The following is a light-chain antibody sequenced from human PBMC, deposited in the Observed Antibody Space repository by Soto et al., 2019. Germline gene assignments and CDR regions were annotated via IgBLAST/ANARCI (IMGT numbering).Light chain of an antibody. Sequence: EIVLTQSPATLSLSPGERATLSCRASQSVGSYLAWYQQKPGQAPRLLIYDASNRATGIPARFSGSGSGTDFTLTISSLEPEDFAVYYCQQRSNLWTFGQGTKV. CDR1: QSVGSY. J-gene: IGKJ1*01. CDR2: DAS. CDR3: QQRSNLWT. V-gene: IGKV3-11*01.